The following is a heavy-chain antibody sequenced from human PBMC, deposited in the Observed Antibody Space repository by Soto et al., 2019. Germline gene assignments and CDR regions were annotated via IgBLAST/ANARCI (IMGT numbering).Heavy chain of an antibody. Sequence: GGSLRLSCAASGFTFSGSAMHWVRQASGKGLEWVGRIRSKANSYATAYAASVKGRFTISRDDSKNTAYLQMNSLKTEDTAVYYCTVASGQLHYYYGMDVWGQGTTVTVSS. CDR3: TVASGQLHYYYGMDV. J-gene: IGHJ6*02. CDR1: GFTFSGSA. CDR2: IRSKANSYAT. V-gene: IGHV3-73*01. D-gene: IGHD6-6*01.